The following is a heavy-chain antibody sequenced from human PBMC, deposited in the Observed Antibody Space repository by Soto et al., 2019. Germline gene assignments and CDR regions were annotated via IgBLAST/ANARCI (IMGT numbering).Heavy chain of an antibody. D-gene: IGHD3-10*01. CDR2: ISYDEGNK. V-gene: IGHV3-30*18. Sequence: GGSLRLSCAASGFTVSNYGMHWVRQAPGKGLEWVAIISYDEGNKYYSRSVQGRFGISRDNSKNTVYLQMNSLRPEDTAVYYCAKDFPGPGGFGEFPLDPWGQGTLVTVS. J-gene: IGHJ5*02. CDR3: AKDFPGPGGFGEFPLDP. CDR1: GFTVSNYG.